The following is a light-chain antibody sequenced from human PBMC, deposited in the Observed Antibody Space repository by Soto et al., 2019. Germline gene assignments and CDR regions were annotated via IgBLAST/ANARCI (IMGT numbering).Light chain of an antibody. Sequence: IVLTQSQGTLSLSPGETATLSCLTSHSVDSTHLAWYQQKPGQAHRLLIYGASCRATGIPDRFGGSVSGTDFALSISRLEPEGLAVYYCQHYGDSRTFGQRTKVEVK. CDR2: GAS. J-gene: IGKJ1*01. CDR3: QHYGDSRT. CDR1: HSVDSTH. V-gene: IGKV3-20*01.